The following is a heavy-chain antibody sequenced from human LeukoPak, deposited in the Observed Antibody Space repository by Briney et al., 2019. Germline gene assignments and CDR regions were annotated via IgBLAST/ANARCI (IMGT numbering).Heavy chain of an antibody. CDR2: IYHSGST. Sequence: SETLSLTCAVSGGSISSSYWWSWIRQPPGKGLEWIGEIYHSGSTNYNLSLKSRVTIPVDKSKNQFSLKLNSVTAADTAVYYCARDYCTSTTCPNWFDPWGQGTLVTVSS. D-gene: IGHD2-2*01. J-gene: IGHJ5*02. V-gene: IGHV4-4*02. CDR1: GGSISSSYW. CDR3: ARDYCTSTTCPNWFDP.